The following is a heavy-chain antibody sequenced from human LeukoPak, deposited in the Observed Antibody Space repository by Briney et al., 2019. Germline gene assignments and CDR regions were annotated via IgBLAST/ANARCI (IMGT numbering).Heavy chain of an antibody. Sequence: GESLKISCKGXGYSFTSXXXXXXXQMPGXXLEWMGXIYPGDADTXXSTSXQGQVXXXXXXSINTAYLQWSSLKASDTAMYYCARKYSSGWPNWGQGTLVTVSS. CDR2: IYPGDADT. CDR3: ARKYSSGWPN. V-gene: IGHV5-51*01. D-gene: IGHD6-19*01. CDR1: GYSFTSXX. J-gene: IGHJ4*02.